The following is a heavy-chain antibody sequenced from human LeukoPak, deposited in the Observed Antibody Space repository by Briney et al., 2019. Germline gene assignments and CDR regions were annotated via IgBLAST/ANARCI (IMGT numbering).Heavy chain of an antibody. CDR2: MYHTGTS. J-gene: IGHJ3*01. CDR1: GGSITTYY. D-gene: IGHD5-18*01. Sequence: PSETLSLTCSVSGGSITTYYWNWTRQSPGKGLEWIGYMYHTGTSDYNPSLQSRVTISLDTPNNKVSLTLSSVTAADTAVYYCATTRGYSSNDAFDVWGQGTRVTVSS. V-gene: IGHV4-59*01. CDR3: ATTRGYSSNDAFDV.